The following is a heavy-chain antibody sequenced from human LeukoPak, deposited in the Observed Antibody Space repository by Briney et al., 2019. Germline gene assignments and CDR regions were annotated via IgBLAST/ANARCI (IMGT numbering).Heavy chain of an antibody. CDR2: IYYSGST. J-gene: IGHJ5*02. Sequence: PSETLSLTCTVSGGSISSYYWSWIRQPPGKGLGWIGYIYYSGSTNYNPSLKSRVTISVDTSKNQFSLKLSSVTAADTAVYYCARAKRTIFGVVMPYNWFDPWGQGTLVTVSS. CDR3: ARAKRTIFGVVMPYNWFDP. CDR1: GGSISSYY. V-gene: IGHV4-59*01. D-gene: IGHD3-3*01.